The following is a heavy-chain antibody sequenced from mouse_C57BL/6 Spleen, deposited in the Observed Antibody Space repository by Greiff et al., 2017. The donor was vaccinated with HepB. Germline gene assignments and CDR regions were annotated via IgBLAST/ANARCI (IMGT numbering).Heavy chain of an antibody. J-gene: IGHJ3*01. Sequence: EVQLQESGGGLVKPGGSLKLSCAASGFTFSSYAMSWVRQTPEKRLEWVATISDGGSYTYYPDNVKGRFTISRDNAKNNLYLQMSHLKSEDTAMYYCARDLPERGWFAYWGQGTLVTVSA. CDR3: ARDLPERGWFAY. D-gene: IGHD2-1*01. CDR2: ISDGGSYT. CDR1: GFTFSSYA. V-gene: IGHV5-4*01.